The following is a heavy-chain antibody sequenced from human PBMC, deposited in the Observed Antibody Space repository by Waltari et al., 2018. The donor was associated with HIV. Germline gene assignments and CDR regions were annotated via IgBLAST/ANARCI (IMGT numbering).Heavy chain of an antibody. V-gene: IGHV3-23*01. CDR3: VKGVTYDILTGYSPLDS. J-gene: IGHJ4*02. D-gene: IGHD3-9*01. CDR2: ISGDGTAT. CDR1: DSTRRTNA. Sequence: EAQLLESGGGLVRPGRSLGLSCAASDSTRRTNAMSWVRQAPGKGLEWVSSISGDGTATYYADSVKGRLTISRDNSNNTLYLQMNNLRGGDTAVYYCVKGVTYDILTGYSPLDSWGQGTLVTVSS.